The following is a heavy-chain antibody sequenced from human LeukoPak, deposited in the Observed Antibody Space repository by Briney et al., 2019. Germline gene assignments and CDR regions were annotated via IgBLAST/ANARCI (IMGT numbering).Heavy chain of an antibody. Sequence: PSETLSLTCAVYGGSFSGYYWSWIRQPPGKGLEWIGEINHSGSTNYNPSLKSRVTISVDTSKNQFSLKLSSVTAADTAVYYCASGVGRRWLLKNPLDYWGQGTLVTVSS. CDR1: GGSFSGYY. CDR3: ASGVGRRWLLKNPLDY. J-gene: IGHJ4*02. V-gene: IGHV4-34*01. CDR2: INHSGST. D-gene: IGHD5-24*01.